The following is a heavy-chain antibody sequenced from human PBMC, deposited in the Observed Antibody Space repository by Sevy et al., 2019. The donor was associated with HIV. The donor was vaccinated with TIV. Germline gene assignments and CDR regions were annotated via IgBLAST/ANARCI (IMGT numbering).Heavy chain of an antibody. CDR2: IKSNGGGGTI. V-gene: IGHV3-15*07. J-gene: IGHJ6*02. CDR3: TWDHDYYYGMNV. CDR1: GFTFINAW. Sequence: CGYLRLSCAASGFTFINAWMNWVRQAPGKGLERVGRIKSNGGGGTIDYAAPVKGRFSISRDDSKNTLYLQMNSLKIEETALYYCTWDHDYYYGMNVWGQGTTVTVSS. D-gene: IGHD1-26*01.